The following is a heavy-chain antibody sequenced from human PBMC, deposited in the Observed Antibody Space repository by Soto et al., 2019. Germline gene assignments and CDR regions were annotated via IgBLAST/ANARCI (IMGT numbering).Heavy chain of an antibody. CDR3: ASPRWNYIY. Sequence: QVQLQQWGAGLLKPSETLSLTCAVSGGSFSGYYWSWISQPPGKGLEWIGEMNDSGSTKYNASLESRVAISVDTSKGHFSLTLTSVTAADTAVYYCASPRWNYIYWGQGTLVAVSS. CDR1: GGSFSGYY. V-gene: IGHV4-34*01. CDR2: MNDSGST. D-gene: IGHD1-7*01. J-gene: IGHJ4*02.